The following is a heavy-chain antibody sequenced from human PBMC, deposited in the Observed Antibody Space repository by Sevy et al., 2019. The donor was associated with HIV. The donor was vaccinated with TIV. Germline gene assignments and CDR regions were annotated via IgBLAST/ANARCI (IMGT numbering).Heavy chain of an antibody. J-gene: IGHJ3*02. Sequence: ASVKVSCKASGGTFSSYAISWVRQAPGQGLEWMGGIIPIFGTANYAQKFQGRVTITADKSTSTAYMELSSLRSEDTAAYYCAVWGYDFWSGYNAFDIWGQWTMVTVSS. CDR1: GGTFSSYA. D-gene: IGHD3-3*01. CDR3: AVWGYDFWSGYNAFDI. CDR2: IIPIFGTA. V-gene: IGHV1-69*06.